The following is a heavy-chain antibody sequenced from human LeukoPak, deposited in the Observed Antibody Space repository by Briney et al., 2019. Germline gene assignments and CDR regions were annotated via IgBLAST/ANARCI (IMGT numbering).Heavy chain of an antibody. V-gene: IGHV4-39*01. CDR2: IYYSGST. CDR3: ARLSGWYWGFDY. CDR1: GGSISSSSYY. D-gene: IGHD6-19*01. J-gene: IGHJ4*02. Sequence: PSETLSLTCTVSGGSISSSSYYWGWIRQPPGKGLEWIGSIYYSGSTYYNPSLKSRVTISVDTSKNQFSLKLSSVTAADTAVYYCARLSGWYWGFDYWGQGILVTVSS.